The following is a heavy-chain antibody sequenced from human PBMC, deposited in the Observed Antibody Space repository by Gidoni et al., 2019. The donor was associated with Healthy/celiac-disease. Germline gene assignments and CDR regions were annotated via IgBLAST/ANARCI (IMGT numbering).Heavy chain of an antibody. CDR3: ANDSIAAAGTGWFDP. D-gene: IGHD6-13*01. Sequence: EVQLVESGGGLVQPGRSLRLSCEASGFTFDDYAMHWVRQAPGKGLEWVSGISWNSGSIGYADSVKGRFTISRDNAKNSLYLQMNSLRAEDTALYYCANDSIAAAGTGWFDPWGQGTLVTVSS. CDR1: GFTFDDYA. CDR2: ISWNSGSI. J-gene: IGHJ5*02. V-gene: IGHV3-9*01.